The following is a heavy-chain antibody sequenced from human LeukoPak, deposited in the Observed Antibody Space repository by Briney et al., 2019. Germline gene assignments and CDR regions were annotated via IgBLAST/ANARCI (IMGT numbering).Heavy chain of an antibody. Sequence: GGSLRLSCAASGFTFSSYGMHWVRQAPGKGLEWVAVISYHGTNKYYADSVKGRFTISRDNSKNTLYLQMNSLRAEDTAVYYCAKDATIAVAAPYGWFDPWGQGTLVTVSS. CDR3: AKDATIAVAAPYGWFDP. CDR2: ISYHGTNK. V-gene: IGHV3-30*18. J-gene: IGHJ5*02. CDR1: GFTFSSYG. D-gene: IGHD6-19*01.